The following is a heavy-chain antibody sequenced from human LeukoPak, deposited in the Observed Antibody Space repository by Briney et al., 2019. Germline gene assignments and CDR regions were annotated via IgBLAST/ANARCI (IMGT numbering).Heavy chain of an antibody. Sequence: GGSLRLSCTASGFTFSSDTMNWGRQAPGKGLELVSAIHNYCGTTSYADSVKGRFTISRDNPKNTLFLQMNSLRAEDTAVYYCAKDSAFGGEDSWGQGTLVTVSS. CDR3: AKDSAFGGEDS. J-gene: IGHJ4*02. CDR2: IHNYCGTT. CDR1: GFTFSSDT. D-gene: IGHD3-16*01. V-gene: IGHV3-23*01.